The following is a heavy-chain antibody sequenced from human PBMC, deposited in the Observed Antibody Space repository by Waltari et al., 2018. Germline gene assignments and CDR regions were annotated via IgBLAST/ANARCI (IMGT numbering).Heavy chain of an antibody. V-gene: IGHV3-9*01. CDR1: GFTFDDYA. Sequence: EVQLVESGGGLVQPGRSLRLSCAASGFTFDDYAMHWVRQAPGKGLAWVSGISWNSGSIGYADSVKGRFTISRDNAKNSLYLQMNSLRAEDTALYYCAKDSGEIVSYYFDYWGQGTLVTVSS. J-gene: IGHJ4*02. CDR3: AKDSGEIVSYYFDY. CDR2: ISWNSGSI. D-gene: IGHD3-22*01.